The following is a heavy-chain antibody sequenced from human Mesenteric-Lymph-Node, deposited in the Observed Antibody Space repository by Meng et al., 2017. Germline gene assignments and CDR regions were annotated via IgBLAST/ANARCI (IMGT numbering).Heavy chain of an antibody. CDR3: ARGYYYGSGSFTYYYYGMDV. CDR2: INHSGST. V-gene: IGHV4-34*01. J-gene: IGHJ6*02. CDR1: GGSFSAYY. Sequence: SETLSLTCGFSGGSFSAYYWAWIRQTPGKGLEWIGEINHSGSTNYNPSLKSRVTISVDTSKNQFSLKLSSVTAADTAVYYCARGYYYGSGSFTYYYYGMDVWGQGTTVTVSS. D-gene: IGHD3-10*01.